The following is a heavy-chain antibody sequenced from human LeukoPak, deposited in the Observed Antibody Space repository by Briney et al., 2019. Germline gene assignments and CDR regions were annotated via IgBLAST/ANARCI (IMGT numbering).Heavy chain of an antibody. CDR2: IYYSGST. CDR3: ARGRSGSSSPAFDY. V-gene: IGHV4-39*07. Sequence: SETLSLTCTVSGGSISSSSYYWGWIRQPPGKGLEWIGSIYYSGSTYYNPSLKSRVTISVDTSKNQFSLKLSSVTAADTAVYYCARGRSGSSSPAFDYWGQGTLVTVSS. J-gene: IGHJ4*02. CDR1: GGSISSSSYY. D-gene: IGHD6-6*01.